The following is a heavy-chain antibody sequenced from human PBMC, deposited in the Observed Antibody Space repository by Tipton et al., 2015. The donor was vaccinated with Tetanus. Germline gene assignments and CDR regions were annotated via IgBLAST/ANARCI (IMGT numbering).Heavy chain of an antibody. CDR1: GDSIKNYY. Sequence: TLSLTCSVSGDSIKNYYWNWIRQTPGKGMEWIGYIYTVGNDGSPTYNPSLQSRVTVSVDTSKNQFSLKVASLTAADTAVYYCARGFCGGVGCYRGGNWFDPWGPGTLVTVSS. J-gene: IGHJ5*02. CDR2: IYTVGNDGSP. D-gene: IGHD2-21*01. V-gene: IGHV4-59*01. CDR3: ARGFCGGVGCYRGGNWFDP.